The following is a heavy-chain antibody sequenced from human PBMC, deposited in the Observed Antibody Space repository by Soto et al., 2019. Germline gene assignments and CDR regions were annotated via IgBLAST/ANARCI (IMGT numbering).Heavy chain of an antibody. CDR1: GGSIRSSNW. J-gene: IGHJ4*02. D-gene: IGHD4-4*01. CDR3: ARESSNYAAIDY. V-gene: IGHV4-4*02. CDR2: IYHSGST. Sequence: PSETLSLTCAVSGGSIRSSNWWNWVRQPPGKGLEWIGDIYHSGSTNYNPSLKSRVTMSVDTSKNQFSLKLSSVTAADTAVYYCARESSNYAAIDYWGQRTLVTVSS.